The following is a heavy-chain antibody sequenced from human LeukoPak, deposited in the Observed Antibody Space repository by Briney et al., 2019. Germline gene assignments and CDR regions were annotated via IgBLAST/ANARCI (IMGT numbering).Heavy chain of an antibody. CDR1: GFTLSDHY. CDR3: ARDPLKWLQLDY. CDR2: IKQDGSEK. Sequence: GGSLRLSCAASGFTLSDHYMDWVRQAPGKGLEWVANIKQDGSEKYYVDSVKGRFTISRDNAKNSLYLQMNSLRAEDTAVYYCARDPLKWLQLDYWGQGTLVTVSS. D-gene: IGHD5-24*01. V-gene: IGHV3-7*01. J-gene: IGHJ4*02.